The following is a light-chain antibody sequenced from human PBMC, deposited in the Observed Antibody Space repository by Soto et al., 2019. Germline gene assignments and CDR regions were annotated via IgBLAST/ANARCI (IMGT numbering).Light chain of an antibody. Sequence: QSALTQPASVSGSPGQSITISCTGTSSDVGGYNYVSWYQHHPGKAPKLMIHEVSDRPSGISNRFSGSKSGNTASLTVSGLQAEDEADYYCCSYAGSNNFVFGTGTKVTVL. J-gene: IGLJ1*01. V-gene: IGLV2-14*01. CDR1: SSDVGGYNY. CDR2: EVS. CDR3: CSYAGSNNFV.